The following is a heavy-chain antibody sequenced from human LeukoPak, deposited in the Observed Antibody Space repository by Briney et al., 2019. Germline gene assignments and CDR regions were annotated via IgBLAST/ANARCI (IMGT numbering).Heavy chain of an antibody. CDR3: ARGVLPGVIHWSLDY. Sequence: GGSLRLSCAASGFTVSSNYMSWVRQAPGKGLEWVANIKPDGSEKECVDSVKGRFTISRDNAGNSLYLQMDSLRAEDTAVYYCARGVLPGVIHWSLDYWGQGALVTVSS. V-gene: IGHV3-7*01. D-gene: IGHD2-2*02. CDR2: IKPDGSEK. CDR1: GFTVSSNY. J-gene: IGHJ4*02.